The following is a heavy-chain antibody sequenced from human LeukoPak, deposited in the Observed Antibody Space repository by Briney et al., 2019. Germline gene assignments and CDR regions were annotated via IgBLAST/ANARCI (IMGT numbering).Heavy chain of an antibody. V-gene: IGHV1-46*01. CDR3: ASASAMVRVNYYYYMDV. CDR2: LNPRGGSQ. J-gene: IGHJ6*03. D-gene: IGHD3-10*01. CDR1: GYTLTYYY. Sequence: ASVKVSCKASGYTLTYYYLHWVREAPGQGLEWVGILNPRGGSQTFAQKFQGRVTVTTDTSTSTVYLELSSLRSEDTAVYYCASASAMVRVNYYYYMDVWGKGTTVTVSS.